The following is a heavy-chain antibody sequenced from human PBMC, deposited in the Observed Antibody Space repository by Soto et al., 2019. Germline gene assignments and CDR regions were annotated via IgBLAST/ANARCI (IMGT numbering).Heavy chain of an antibody. CDR3: ATGGTYCSSTSCYNNWFDP. Sequence: QVQLQQWGAGLLKPSETLSLTCAVYGGSFSGYYWSWIRQPPGKGLEWIGEINHSGRTNYNPSLKSRVTISVDTSKNQFSLKLSSVTAADTAVYYCATGGTYCSSTSCYNNWFDPWGQGTLVTVSS. V-gene: IGHV4-34*01. CDR2: INHSGRT. D-gene: IGHD2-2*02. CDR1: GGSFSGYY. J-gene: IGHJ5*02.